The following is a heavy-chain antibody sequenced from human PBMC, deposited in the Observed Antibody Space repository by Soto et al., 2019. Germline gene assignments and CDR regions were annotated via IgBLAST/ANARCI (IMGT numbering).Heavy chain of an antibody. CDR3: ARASIATRVYYGMDV. CDR1: GGSISSYY. CDR2: IYYSGST. J-gene: IGHJ6*01. Sequence: SETLSLTCTVSGGSISSYYWSWIRQPPGKGLEWIGYIYYSGSTNYNPSLKSRVTISVDTSKNQFSLKLSSVTAADTAVYYCARASIATRVYYGMDVWGQGTTVTVSS. D-gene: IGHD6-6*01. V-gene: IGHV4-59*01.